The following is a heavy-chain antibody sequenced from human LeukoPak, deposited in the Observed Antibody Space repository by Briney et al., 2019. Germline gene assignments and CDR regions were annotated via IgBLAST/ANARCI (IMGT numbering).Heavy chain of an antibody. V-gene: IGHV4-39*01. CDR3: ARHLGIVYYYFDS. CDR2: VYNSGST. J-gene: IGHJ4*02. D-gene: IGHD7-27*01. Sequence: SETLSLTCTVSGASISSSSYYWGWIRQPPGKGLEWIGTVYNSGSTYYNPSLRSRVTISVDTSKNQFSLKLSSVTAADTAVYYCARHLGIVYYYFDSWGQGTLVTVSS. CDR1: GASISSSSYY.